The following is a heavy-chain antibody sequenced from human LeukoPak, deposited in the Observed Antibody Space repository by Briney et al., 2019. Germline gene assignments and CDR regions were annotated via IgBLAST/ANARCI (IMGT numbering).Heavy chain of an antibody. CDR2: INHSGST. Sequence: SETLSLTCTVSGASISSYYWSWIRQPPGKGLEWIGEINHSGSTNYNPSLKSRVTISVDTSKNQFSLKLSSVTAADTAVYYCARPRGIAARDWGQGTLVTVSS. D-gene: IGHD6-6*01. CDR3: ARPRGIAARD. V-gene: IGHV4-34*01. J-gene: IGHJ4*02. CDR1: GASISSYY.